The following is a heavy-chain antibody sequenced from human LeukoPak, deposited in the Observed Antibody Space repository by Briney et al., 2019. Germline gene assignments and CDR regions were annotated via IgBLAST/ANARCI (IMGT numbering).Heavy chain of an antibody. CDR3: ARDSRSSTSCYPPYYYGMDV. D-gene: IGHD2-2*01. CDR1: GFTFSSYA. J-gene: IGHJ6*02. CDR2: IYSGGST. Sequence: PGGSLRLSCAASGFTFSSYAMSWVRQAPGKGLEWVSVIYSGGSTYYADSVKGRFTISRDNSKNTLYLQMNSLRAEDTAVYYCARDSRSSTSCYPPYYYGMDVWGQGTTVTVSS. V-gene: IGHV3-66*01.